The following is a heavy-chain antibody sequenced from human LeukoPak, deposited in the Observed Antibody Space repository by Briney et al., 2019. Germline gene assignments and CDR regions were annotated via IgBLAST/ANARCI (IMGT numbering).Heavy chain of an antibody. V-gene: IGHV4-4*02. J-gene: IGHJ5*02. CDR1: GGSISSSNW. Sequence: SETLSLTCAVSGGSISSSNWWSWVRQPPGKGLEWIGEIYHSGSTNYNPSLKSRVTISVDKSKNQFSLKLSSVTAADTAVYYCASTYYTLAVAGFDPWGQGTLVTVSS. CDR2: IYHSGST. CDR3: ASTYYTLAVAGFDP. D-gene: IGHD6-19*01.